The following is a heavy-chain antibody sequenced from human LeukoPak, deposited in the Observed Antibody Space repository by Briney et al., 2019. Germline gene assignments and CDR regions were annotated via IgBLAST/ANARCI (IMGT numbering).Heavy chain of an antibody. CDR2: IHNSGNT. D-gene: IGHD6-13*01. V-gene: IGHV4-59*08. CDR3: ARHGIVASGSFDY. J-gene: IGHJ4*02. CDR1: GGSITSYY. Sequence: SETLSLTCTVSGGSITSYYWSWVRQPPGKGLEWIAYIHNSGNTDYIPSLKSRVTISLDTSNTQLSLKLSSVTAADTAVYYCARHGIVASGSFDYWGRGTLVTVSS.